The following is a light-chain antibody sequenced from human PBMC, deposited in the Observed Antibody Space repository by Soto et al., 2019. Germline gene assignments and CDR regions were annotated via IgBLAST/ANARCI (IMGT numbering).Light chain of an antibody. CDR2: AAS. CDR1: QSISSY. Sequence: DIQMTQSPSSLSASVGDRVTITCRASQSISSYLNWYQQKPGKAPKLLIYAASSLQSGVPSRFSGSGSGTDFTLTISRPQPEDFATFYCQQSYSTPVTFGQGTKVEIK. J-gene: IGKJ1*01. CDR3: QQSYSTPVT. V-gene: IGKV1-39*01.